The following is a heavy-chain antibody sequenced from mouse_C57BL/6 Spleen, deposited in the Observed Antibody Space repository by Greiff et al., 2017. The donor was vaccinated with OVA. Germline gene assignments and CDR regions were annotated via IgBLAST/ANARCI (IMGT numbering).Heavy chain of an antibody. V-gene: IGHV5-4*01. D-gene: IGHD2-5*01. CDR3: AREGPYYSNYGWFAD. CDR2: ISDGGSYT. J-gene: IGHJ3*01. CDR1: GFTFSSYA. Sequence: EVMLVESGGGLVKPGGSLKLSCAASGFTFSSYAMSWVRQTPEKRLEWVATISDGGSYTYYPDNVKGRFTVSRDNAKNNLYLQLSHLKSEDTAMYYCAREGPYYSNYGWFADWGQGTLVTVSA.